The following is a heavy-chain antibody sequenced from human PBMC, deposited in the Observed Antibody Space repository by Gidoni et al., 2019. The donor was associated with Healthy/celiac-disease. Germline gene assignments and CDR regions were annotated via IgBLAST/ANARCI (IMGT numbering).Heavy chain of an antibody. J-gene: IGHJ6*02. D-gene: IGHD5-12*01. CDR1: GGSISSSSDY. CDR3: ARHPDGYTGPMGLDV. V-gene: IGHV4-39*01. CDR2: IYCRGSN. Sequence: QLKRQESGAGLVKPSETLYRTCTVSGGSISSSSDYWVWIRQPPGTGLEWIGSIYCRGSNYYNPSFTSRVSISVDTSKIHFSLNLSPVTAADTSVYYCARHPDGYTGPMGLDVWGQGTTVTVSS.